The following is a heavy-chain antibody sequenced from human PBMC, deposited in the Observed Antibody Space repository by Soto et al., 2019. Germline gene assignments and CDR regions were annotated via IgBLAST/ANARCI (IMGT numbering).Heavy chain of an antibody. CDR1: GYSFTSYW. D-gene: IGHD6-13*01. CDR2: IYPGDSDT. V-gene: IGHV5-51*01. CDR3: ARHGAVGYSSSWYNAFDI. Sequence: GDSLKISCKGSGYSFTSYWIGWVRQMPGKGLEWMGIIYPGDSDTRYSPSFQGQVTISADKSISTAYLQWSSLKASDTAMYYCARHGAVGYSSSWYNAFDIWGQGTMVTVSS. J-gene: IGHJ3*02.